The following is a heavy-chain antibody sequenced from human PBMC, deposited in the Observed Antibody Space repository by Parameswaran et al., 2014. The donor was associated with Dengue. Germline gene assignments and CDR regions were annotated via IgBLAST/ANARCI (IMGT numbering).Heavy chain of an antibody. Sequence: QAGGSLRLSCAASGFTFSSYWMSWVRQAPGKGLEWVANIKQDGSEKYYVDSVKGRFTISRDNAKNSLYLQMNSLRAEDTAVYYCARSAYYDFWSGPQGYYYYMDVWGKGTTVTVSS. CDR3: ARSAYYDFWSGPQGYYYYMDV. D-gene: IGHD3-3*01. J-gene: IGHJ6*03. CDR1: GFTFSSYW. CDR2: IKQDGSEK. V-gene: IGHV3-7*01.